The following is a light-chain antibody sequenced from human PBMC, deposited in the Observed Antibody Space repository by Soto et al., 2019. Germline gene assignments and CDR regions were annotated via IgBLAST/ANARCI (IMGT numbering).Light chain of an antibody. CDR1: QGISNY. J-gene: IGKJ1*01. Sequence: DIQMTQSPSSLSASIGDRVSITCRASQGISNYLAWYQQKPGKVPKLLIYAASTLQSGVPSRFSGSESGTDFTLTISSLQPEDVATYYCQRYNSAPRTFGQGTKVDIK. V-gene: IGKV1-27*01. CDR3: QRYNSAPRT. CDR2: AAS.